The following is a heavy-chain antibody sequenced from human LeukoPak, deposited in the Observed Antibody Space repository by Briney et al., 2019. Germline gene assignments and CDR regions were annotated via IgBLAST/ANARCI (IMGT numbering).Heavy chain of an antibody. CDR3: ARVKSIGFYFDY. V-gene: IGHV4-4*07. Sequence: SETLSLTCTVSGGSISIYYWSWIRQPAGKGLEWIGRIYTSGSTSYNPSLKSRVTMSVDTSRNQFSLTLRSVTAADTAVYYCARVKSIGFYFDYWGQGTLVTVSS. J-gene: IGHJ4*02. CDR1: GGSISIYY. CDR2: IYTSGST. D-gene: IGHD6-6*01.